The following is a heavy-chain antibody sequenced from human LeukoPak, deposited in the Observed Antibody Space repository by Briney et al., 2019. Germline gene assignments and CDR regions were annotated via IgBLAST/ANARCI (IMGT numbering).Heavy chain of an antibody. V-gene: IGHV3-33*01. CDR3: ARVDTAMGSLDY. CDR1: GFTFSRYA. D-gene: IGHD5-18*01. J-gene: IGHJ4*02. Sequence: GGFLRLSCAASGFTFSRYAMHWVRQAPGKGLEGVAIIWYDGSNKNYVDSVKGRFTISRDNGKNTLYLQMNSLRAEDTAVYYCARVDTAMGSLDYWGQGILVTVSS. CDR2: IWYDGSNK.